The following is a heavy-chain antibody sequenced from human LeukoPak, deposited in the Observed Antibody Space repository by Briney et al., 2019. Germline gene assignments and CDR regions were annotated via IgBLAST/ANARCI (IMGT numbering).Heavy chain of an antibody. CDR3: AKDQRWLAPTDAFDI. CDR2: ISGSGGST. Sequence: AGGSLRLSCVASGFTFSKYWMTWVRQAPGKGLEWVSAISGSGGSTYYADSVKGRFTISRDNSKNTLYLQMNSLRAEDTAVYYCAKDQRWLAPTDAFDIWGQGTMVTVSS. CDR1: GFTFSKYW. V-gene: IGHV3-23*01. J-gene: IGHJ3*02. D-gene: IGHD6-19*01.